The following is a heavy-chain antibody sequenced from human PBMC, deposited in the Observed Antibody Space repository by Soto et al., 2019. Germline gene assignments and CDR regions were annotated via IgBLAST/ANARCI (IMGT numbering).Heavy chain of an antibody. Sequence: ALLKVACKGAGYTFTSCGSSWVRKDPGQGLEWMGWINPNSGGTNYAQKFQGWVTMTRDTSISTAYMELSRLRSDDTAVYYCARGRGITMVRGVIIPFDYWGQGTLVTVSS. V-gene: IGHV1-2*04. J-gene: IGHJ4*02. CDR2: INPNSGGT. D-gene: IGHD3-10*01. CDR1: GYTFTSCG. CDR3: ARGRGITMVRGVIIPFDY.